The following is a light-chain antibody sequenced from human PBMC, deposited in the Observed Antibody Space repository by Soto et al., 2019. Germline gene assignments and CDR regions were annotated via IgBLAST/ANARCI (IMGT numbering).Light chain of an antibody. CDR2: DAS. Sequence: AIQLTQSPSSLSASVGDRVTITCRASQGISSALAWYQQKPAKAPKLLIYDASSLESGVPSRFSGSGSGTDFTLTISSLQPEDFATYYCQQFNNYPLTFRGGTKVEIK. V-gene: IGKV1D-13*01. CDR3: QQFNNYPLT. CDR1: QGISSA. J-gene: IGKJ4*01.